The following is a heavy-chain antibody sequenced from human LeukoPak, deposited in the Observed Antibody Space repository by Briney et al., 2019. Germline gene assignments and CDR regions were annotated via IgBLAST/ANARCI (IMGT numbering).Heavy chain of an antibody. CDR2: INHSGST. V-gene: IGHV4-34*01. CDR1: GGSFSGYY. CDR3: ARLDYYDLYGMDV. Sequence: SETLSLTCAVYGGSFSGYYWSWIRQPPGKGLEWIGEINHSGSTNYNPSLKSRVTISVDTSKNQFSLKLSSVTAADTAVYYCARLDYYDLYGMDVWGQGTTVTVSS. J-gene: IGHJ6*02.